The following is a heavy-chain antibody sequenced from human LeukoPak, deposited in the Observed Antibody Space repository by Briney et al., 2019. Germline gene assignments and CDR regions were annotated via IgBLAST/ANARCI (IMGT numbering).Heavy chain of an antibody. CDR3: ARPTTMVRGAPLGY. Sequence: ASVKVSCKASGYTFTSYDINWVRQATGQGLEWMGWMNPNSGNTGYAQKFQGRVTMTRNTSISTAYMELSSLRSEDMAVYYCARPTTMVRGAPLGYWGQGTLVTVSS. J-gene: IGHJ4*02. D-gene: IGHD3-10*01. CDR1: GYTFTSYD. CDR2: MNPNSGNT. V-gene: IGHV1-8*01.